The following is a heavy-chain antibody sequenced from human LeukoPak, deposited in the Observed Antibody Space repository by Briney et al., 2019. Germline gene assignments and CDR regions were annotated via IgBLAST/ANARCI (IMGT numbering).Heavy chain of an antibody. Sequence: SETLSLTCAVYGGSFSGYYWSWIRQPPGNGLEWIGEINHSGSTNYNPSLKSRVTISVDTSKNQFSLKLSSVTAADTAVYYCARGLDYYGSGSYYNGSDYWGQGTLVTVSS. CDR3: ARGLDYYGSGSYYNGSDY. CDR1: GGSFSGYY. V-gene: IGHV4-34*01. D-gene: IGHD3-10*01. J-gene: IGHJ4*02. CDR2: INHSGST.